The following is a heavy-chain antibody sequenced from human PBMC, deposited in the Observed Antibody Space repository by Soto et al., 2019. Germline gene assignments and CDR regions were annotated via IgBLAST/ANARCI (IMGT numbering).Heavy chain of an antibody. CDR1: GFTFRSYW. V-gene: IGHV3-7*03. CDR2: IRPDGSEK. CDR3: AREEGATVANNWFDS. Sequence: EVQVVESGGGLVQPGGSLRVSCVGSGFTFRSYWMSWVRQAPGKGLEWVANIRPDGSEKYYVDSVKGRFTISRDNAKNSLYLQMRSLRAEDTAVYYCAREEGATVANNWFDSWGQGARVTVSS. D-gene: IGHD4-17*01. J-gene: IGHJ5*01.